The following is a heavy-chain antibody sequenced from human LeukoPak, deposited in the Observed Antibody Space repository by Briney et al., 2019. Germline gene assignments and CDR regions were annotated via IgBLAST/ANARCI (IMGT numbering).Heavy chain of an antibody. CDR2: IYYSGST. J-gene: IGHJ5*02. CDR1: GGSFSGYY. V-gene: IGHV4-59*01. D-gene: IGHD3-10*01. Sequence: PSETLSLTCAVYGGSFSGYYWSWIRQPPGKGLEWIGYIYYSGSTNYNPSLKSRVTISVDTSKNQFSLKLSSVTAADTAVYYCASDYYGSGSYYNHWGQGTLVTVSS. CDR3: ASDYYGSGSYYNH.